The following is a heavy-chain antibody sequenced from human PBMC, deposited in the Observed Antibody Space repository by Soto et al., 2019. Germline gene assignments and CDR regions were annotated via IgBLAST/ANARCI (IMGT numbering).Heavy chain of an antibody. CDR1: GYTFTSYY. V-gene: IGHV1-46*01. J-gene: IGHJ5*02. Sequence: GASVKVSCKASGYTFTSYYMHWVRQAPGQGLEWMGIINPSGGSTSYAQKFQGRVTMTRDTSTSTVYMELSSLRSEDTAVYYCARESSIAARPNNWFDPWGQGTLVTSPQ. CDR3: ARESSIAARPNNWFDP. CDR2: INPSGGST. D-gene: IGHD6-6*01.